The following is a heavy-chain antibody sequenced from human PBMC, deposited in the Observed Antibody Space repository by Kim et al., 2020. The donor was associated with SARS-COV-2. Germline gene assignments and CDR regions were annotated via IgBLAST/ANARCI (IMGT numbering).Heavy chain of an antibody. V-gene: IGHV3-15*01. CDR1: GFTFSKAW. CDR2: IKSKTDGGTT. J-gene: IGHJ3*02. CDR3: TTVRITGRRRDCSSTSCQSHDAFDI. D-gene: IGHD2-2*01. Sequence: GGSLRLSCAASGFTFSKAWMSWVRQAPGKGLEGVGRIKSKTDGGTTDYAAPVKGRFTISRDDSKNTLYLQMNSLKTEDTAVYYCTTVRITGRRRDCSSTSCQSHDAFDIWGQGTMVTVSS.